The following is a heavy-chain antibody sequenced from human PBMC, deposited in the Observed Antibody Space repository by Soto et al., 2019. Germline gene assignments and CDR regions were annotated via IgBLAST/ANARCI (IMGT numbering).Heavy chain of an antibody. CDR3: ARDPWAIAAAGTIDY. J-gene: IGHJ4*02. Sequence: QVQLVESGGGVVQPGRSLRLSCAASGFTFSSYAMHWVRQAPGQGLEWVAVISYDGSNKYYEDSVKGRFTISRDNSKNTLYLQMNIMRAEDTAVYYCARDPWAIAAAGTIDYWGQGTLVTVSS. D-gene: IGHD6-13*01. V-gene: IGHV3-30-3*01. CDR2: ISYDGSNK. CDR1: GFTFSSYA.